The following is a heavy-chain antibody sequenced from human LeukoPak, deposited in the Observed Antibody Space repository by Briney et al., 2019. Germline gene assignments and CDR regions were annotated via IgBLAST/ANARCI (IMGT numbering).Heavy chain of an antibody. D-gene: IGHD4-17*01. Sequence: PGGSLRLSCAASGFTLSNYWVHWVRQAPGKGLVWVSRINRDGSSTSYADSVKGRFTISRDNAKNTLYLQMNSLRAEDTAVYYCARATHGDYDLGSSYWGQGTLVTVSS. CDR1: GFTLSNYW. CDR3: ARATHGDYDLGSSY. V-gene: IGHV3-74*01. CDR2: INRDGSST. J-gene: IGHJ4*02.